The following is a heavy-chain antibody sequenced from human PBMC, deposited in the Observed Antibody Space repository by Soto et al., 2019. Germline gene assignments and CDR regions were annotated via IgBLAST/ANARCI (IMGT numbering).Heavy chain of an antibody. CDR3: ARPKYPSSTSFDY. Sequence: ASVKVSCKASGGTFSSYTISWVRQAPGQGLEWMGRIIPILGIANYAQKFQGRVTITADKSTSTAYMELSSLRSEDTAVYYCARPKYPSSTSFDYWGQGTLVTVSS. CDR1: GGTFSSYT. V-gene: IGHV1-69*02. CDR2: IIPILGIA. D-gene: IGHD2-2*01. J-gene: IGHJ4*02.